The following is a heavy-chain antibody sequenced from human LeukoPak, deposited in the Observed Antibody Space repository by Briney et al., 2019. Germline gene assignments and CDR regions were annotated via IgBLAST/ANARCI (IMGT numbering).Heavy chain of an antibody. CDR3: ARLAAGTGGFDY. J-gene: IGHJ4*02. CDR1: GYSISSGYY. V-gene: IGHV4-38-2*02. CDR2: IYHSGST. D-gene: IGHD6-13*01. Sequence: SETLSLTCTVSGYSISSGYYWGWIRQPPGKGLEWIGSIYHSGSTYYNPSLKSRVTISVDTSKNQFSLKLSSVTAADTAVYYCARLAAGTGGFDYWGQGTLVTVSS.